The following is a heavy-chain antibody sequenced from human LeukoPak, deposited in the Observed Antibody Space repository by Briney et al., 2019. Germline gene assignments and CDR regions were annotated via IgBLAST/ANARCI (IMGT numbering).Heavy chain of an antibody. CDR2: IYSGGST. D-gene: IGHD2-2*01. V-gene: IGHV3-53*01. CDR1: GFTVSSNY. J-gene: IGHJ6*04. Sequence: PGGSLRLSCAASGFTVSSNYMSWVRQAPGKGLAWVSVIYSGGSTYYADSVQGRFTISRDNSKNTLYLQMNSLRAEDTAVYYCVVPAATPSGYYYGMDVWGKGTTVTVSS. CDR3: VVPAATPSGYYYGMDV.